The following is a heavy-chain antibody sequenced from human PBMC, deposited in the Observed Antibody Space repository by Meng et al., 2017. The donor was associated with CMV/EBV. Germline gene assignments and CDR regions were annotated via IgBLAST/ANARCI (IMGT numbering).Heavy chain of an antibody. CDR3: ARVLLRFLEWLSDYGMDV. CDR1: GYTFTSYG. CDR2: INPNSGGT. J-gene: IGHJ6*02. D-gene: IGHD3-3*01. Sequence: ASVKVSCKASGYTFTSYGISWVRQAPGQGLEWMGWINPNSGGTNYAQKFQGRVTMTRDTSISTAYMELSRLRSDDTAVYYCARVLLRFLEWLSDYGMDVWGQGTTVTVSS. V-gene: IGHV1-2*02.